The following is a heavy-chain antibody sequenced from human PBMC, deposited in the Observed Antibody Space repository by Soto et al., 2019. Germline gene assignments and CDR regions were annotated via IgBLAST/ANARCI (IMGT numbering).Heavy chain of an antibody. V-gene: IGHV3-72*01. CDR3: ASGYCSGGTCYSSPGNY. Sequence: PGGSLRLSCAAPGFSVSGYYMDWVRQAPGEGLEWVGRTRNKAKSYSTGYVASVKGRFTISRDDSKNSLYLQMNSLKTEDTAVYYCASGYCSGGTCYSSPGNYWGQGTLVTVSS. D-gene: IGHD2-15*01. J-gene: IGHJ4*02. CDR2: TRNKAKSYST. CDR1: GFSVSGYY.